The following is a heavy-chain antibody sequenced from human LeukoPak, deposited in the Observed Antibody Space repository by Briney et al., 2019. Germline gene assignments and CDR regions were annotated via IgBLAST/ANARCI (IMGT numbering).Heavy chain of an antibody. D-gene: IGHD2-21*02. V-gene: IGHV1-2*02. CDR2: INPNSGGT. Sequence: ASVKVSCKASGYTFTGYYMHWVRQAPGQGLEWMGWINPNSGGTNYAQKFQGRVTMTRDTSISTAYMELSSLRSDDTAVYYYARGYCSGDCFTLFDYWGQGTLVTVSS. J-gene: IGHJ4*02. CDR3: ARGYCSGDCFTLFDY. CDR1: GYTFTGYY.